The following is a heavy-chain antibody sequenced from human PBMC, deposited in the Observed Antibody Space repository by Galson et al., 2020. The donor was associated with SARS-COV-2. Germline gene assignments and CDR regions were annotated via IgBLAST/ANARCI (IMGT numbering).Heavy chain of an antibody. CDR3: ARGTYCSGGSCYPTNWFDP. D-gene: IGHD2-15*01. Sequence: ESGPTLVKPTETLTLTCTVSGFSLSNARMGVSWIRQPPGKALEWLAHIFSNDEKSYSTSLKSRLTISKDTSKSQVVLTMTNMDPVDTATYYCARGTYCSGGSCYPTNWFDPWGQGTLVTVSS. CDR1: GFSLSNARMG. CDR2: IFSNDEK. V-gene: IGHV2-26*01. J-gene: IGHJ5*02.